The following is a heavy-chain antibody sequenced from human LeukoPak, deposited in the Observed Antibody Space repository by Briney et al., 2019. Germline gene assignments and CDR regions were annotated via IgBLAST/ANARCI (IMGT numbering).Heavy chain of an antibody. CDR3: AKISGAALLRGDYYYYMDV. CDR2: ISGDAADI. V-gene: IGHV3-23*01. D-gene: IGHD3-16*01. Sequence: PGGSLRLSCAASGFTFRNYGMSWVRQAPGKGLEWVSAISGDAADIFYADSAKGRFTISRDNSKNTLYLQMNSLRAEDTAVYYCAKISGAALLRGDYYYYMDVWGKGTTVTISS. CDR1: GFTFRNYG. J-gene: IGHJ6*03.